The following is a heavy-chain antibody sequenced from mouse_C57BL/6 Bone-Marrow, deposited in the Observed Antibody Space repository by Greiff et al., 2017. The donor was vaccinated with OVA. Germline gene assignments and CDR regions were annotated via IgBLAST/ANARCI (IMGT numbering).Heavy chain of an antibody. D-gene: IGHD1-1*01. V-gene: IGHV1-85*01. J-gene: IGHJ2*01. CDR1: GYTFTSYD. CDR3: ARCRNRDCGSIYDYFDY. CDR2: IYTRDGST. Sequence: VQLQQSGPELVKPGASVKLSCKASGYTFTSYDINWVKQRPGKGLEWIGWIYTRDGSTKYNEKFKGKATLTVDTSSSTAYMELHSLTSEDSAVYFCARCRNRDCGSIYDYFDYWGQGTTLTVSS.